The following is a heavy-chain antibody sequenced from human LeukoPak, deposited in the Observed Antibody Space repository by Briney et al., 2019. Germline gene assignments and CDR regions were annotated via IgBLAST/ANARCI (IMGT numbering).Heavy chain of an antibody. CDR1: GFTFSSHG. CDR3: ARDQRLRLGELSFPNFDY. V-gene: IGHV3-30*03. Sequence: GGSLRLSCAASGFTFSSHGMHWVRQAPGKGLEWVALISYDGRNKYYADSVKGRFTISRDNSKNTLYLQMNSLRAEDTAVYYRARDQRLRLGELSFPNFDYWGQGTLVTVSS. CDR2: ISYDGRNK. D-gene: IGHD3-16*02. J-gene: IGHJ4*02.